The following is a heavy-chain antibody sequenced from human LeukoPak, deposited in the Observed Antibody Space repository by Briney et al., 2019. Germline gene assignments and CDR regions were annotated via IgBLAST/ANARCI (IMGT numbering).Heavy chain of an antibody. D-gene: IGHD2-2*02. V-gene: IGHV1-46*01. Sequence: GASVKVSCKASGYTFTSYYMHWVRQAPGQGLEWMGIINPSGGSTSYAQKFQGRVTMTRDTSTSTVYMELSSLRSEDTAVYYCARMKIGYCRSTSCYTSKGPYYYYGMDVWGQGTTVTVSS. J-gene: IGHJ6*02. CDR1: GYTFTSYY. CDR3: ARMKIGYCRSTSCYTSKGPYYYYGMDV. CDR2: INPSGGST.